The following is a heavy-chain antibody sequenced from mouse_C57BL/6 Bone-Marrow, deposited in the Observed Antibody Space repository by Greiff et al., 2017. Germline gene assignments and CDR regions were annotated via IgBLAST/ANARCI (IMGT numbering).Heavy chain of an antibody. Sequence: VQLQQSGAELVRPGSSVKMSCKTSGYTFTSYGINWVKQRPGQGLEWIGYIYIGNGYTAYNEKFKGKATLTSDTSSSTAYMQLSSLTSEDSAIYFCAREDITTVVATFDYWGQGTTLTVSS. CDR3: AREDITTVVATFDY. V-gene: IGHV1-58*01. D-gene: IGHD1-1*01. J-gene: IGHJ2*01. CDR1: GYTFTSYG. CDR2: IYIGNGYT.